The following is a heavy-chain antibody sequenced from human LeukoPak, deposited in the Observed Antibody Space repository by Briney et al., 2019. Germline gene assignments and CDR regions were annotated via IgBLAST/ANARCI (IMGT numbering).Heavy chain of an antibody. D-gene: IGHD6-6*01. CDR3: ARGSGEYIAARHFDY. J-gene: IGHJ4*02. Sequence: AASVKVSCKASGGTFSSYAISWVRQAPGQGLEWMGRIIPILGIANYAQKFQGRVTITADKSTSTAYMELSSLRSEDTAVYYCARGSGEYIAARHFDYWGQGTLVTVSS. CDR1: GGTFSSYA. V-gene: IGHV1-69*04. CDR2: IIPILGIA.